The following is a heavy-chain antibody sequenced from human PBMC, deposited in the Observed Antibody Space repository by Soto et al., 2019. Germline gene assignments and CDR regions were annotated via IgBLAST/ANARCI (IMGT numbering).Heavy chain of an antibody. J-gene: IGHJ5*02. Sequence: GGSLRLSCAASGFTFSSYGMHWVRQAPGKGLEWVAVIWYDGSNKYYADSVKGRFTISRDNSKNTLYLQMNSLRAEDTAVYYCARGRDIVLMVPAGYNWFDPWGQGTLVTVSS. CDR1: GFTFSSYG. V-gene: IGHV3-33*01. D-gene: IGHD2-8*01. CDR3: ARGRDIVLMVPAGYNWFDP. CDR2: IWYDGSNK.